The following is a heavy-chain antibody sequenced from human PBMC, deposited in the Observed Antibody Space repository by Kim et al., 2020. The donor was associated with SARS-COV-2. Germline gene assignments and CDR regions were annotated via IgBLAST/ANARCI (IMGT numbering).Heavy chain of an antibody. CDR2: INHSGST. J-gene: IGHJ4*02. D-gene: IGHD6-13*01. CDR1: GGSFSGYY. CDR3: ARGISWYD. Sequence: SETLSLTCAVYGGSFSGYYWSWIRQPPGKGLEWIGEINHSGSTNYNPSLKSRVTISVDTSKNQFSLKLSSVTAADTAVYYCARGISWYDWGQGTLVTVSS. V-gene: IGHV4-34*01.